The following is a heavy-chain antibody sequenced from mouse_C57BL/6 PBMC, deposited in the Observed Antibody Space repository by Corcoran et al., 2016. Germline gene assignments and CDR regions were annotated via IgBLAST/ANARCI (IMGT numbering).Heavy chain of an antibody. J-gene: IGHJ1*03. CDR2: INTYSGVP. V-gene: IGHV9-3*01. D-gene: IGHD1-1*01. Sequence: QIQLVQSGPELKKPGETVKISCKASGYTFTTYGMSWVKQAPGKGLKWMGWINTYSGVPTYADDFKGRFAFSLETSASTAYLQINNLKNEDTATYFCARQYYYGSYWYFDVWGTGTTVTVSS. CDR1: GYTFTTYG. CDR3: ARQYYYGSYWYFDV.